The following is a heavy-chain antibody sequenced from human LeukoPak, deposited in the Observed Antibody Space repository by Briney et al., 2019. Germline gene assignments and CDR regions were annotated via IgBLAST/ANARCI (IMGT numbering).Heavy chain of an antibody. D-gene: IGHD3-16*01. CDR3: AKALGFGVPLYDAFDI. Sequence: GGSLRLSCAASGFTFDDYAMHWVRHAPGKGLEWVSGISWNSGSIGYADSVKGRFTISRDNAKNSLYLQMNSLRAEDTALYYCAKALGFGVPLYDAFDIWGQGTMVTVSS. CDR2: ISWNSGSI. V-gene: IGHV3-9*01. J-gene: IGHJ3*02. CDR1: GFTFDDYA.